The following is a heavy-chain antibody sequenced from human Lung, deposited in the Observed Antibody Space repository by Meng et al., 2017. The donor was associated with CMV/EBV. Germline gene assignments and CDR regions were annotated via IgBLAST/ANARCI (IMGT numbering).Heavy chain of an antibody. V-gene: IGHV4-59*12. D-gene: IGHD2-2*01. CDR2: IYYSGST. J-gene: IGHJ3*02. CDR3: ARKLVVPAAIRNDAFDI. CDR1: GGSISSYY. Sequence: LSXTVSGGSISSYYWSWIRQPPGKGLEWIGYIYYSGSTNYNPSLKSRVTISVDTSKNQFSLKLSSVTAADTAVYYCARKLVVPAAIRNDAFDIWGQGTMVXVSS.